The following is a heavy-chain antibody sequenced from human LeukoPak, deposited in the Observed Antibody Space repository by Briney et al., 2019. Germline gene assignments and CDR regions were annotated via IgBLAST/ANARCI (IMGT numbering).Heavy chain of an antibody. V-gene: IGHV1-69*13. CDR1: GGTFSSYA. Sequence: GASVKVSCKASGGTFSSYAISWVRQAPGQGLEWMGGIIPIFGTANYAQKFQGRVTITADESTSTAYMELSSLRSEDTAVYYCARAHKRLLWFGELLQNHYGMDVWGQGTTVTVSS. D-gene: IGHD3-10*01. CDR2: IIPIFGTA. CDR3: ARAHKRLLWFGELLQNHYGMDV. J-gene: IGHJ6*02.